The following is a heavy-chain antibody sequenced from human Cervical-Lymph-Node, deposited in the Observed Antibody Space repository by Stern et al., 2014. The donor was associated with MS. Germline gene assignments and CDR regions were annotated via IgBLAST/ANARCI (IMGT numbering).Heavy chain of an antibody. Sequence: DQLVESGPEVKKPGASVKVSCKASGYTFSNFGISWVRQAPGQGLEWRGWIGAFNGNTKYARKLQGRVTMTTNTSTRTAYMELTSLASDDTAVYYCARDGHYATTYFDHWGQGTLVTVSS. CDR2: IGAFNGNT. D-gene: IGHD2-8*01. CDR3: ARDGHYATTYFDH. V-gene: IGHV1-18*01. J-gene: IGHJ4*02. CDR1: GYTFSNFG.